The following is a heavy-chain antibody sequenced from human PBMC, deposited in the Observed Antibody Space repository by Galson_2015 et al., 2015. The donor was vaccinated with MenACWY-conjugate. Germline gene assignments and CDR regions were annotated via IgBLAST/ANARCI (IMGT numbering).Heavy chain of an antibody. CDR2: IDSVNSNI. V-gene: IGHV5-51*01. J-gene: IGHJ6*02. CDR3: ARHPPGGRGMDV. Sequence: QSGAEVKKPGESLKISCKGSGYSFTNYWIAWVRQMPGKGLEWVGLIDSVNSNIRYSPSFQGQVTISADESISTAYLQWSSSKASDTAMYYCARHPPGGRGMDVWGQGTTVTVSS. D-gene: IGHD1-26*01. CDR1: GYSFTNYW.